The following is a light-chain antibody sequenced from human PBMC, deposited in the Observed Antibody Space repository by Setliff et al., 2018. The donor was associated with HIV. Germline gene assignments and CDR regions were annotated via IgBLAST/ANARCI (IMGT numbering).Light chain of an antibody. Sequence: QSALTQPASVSGSPGQSITISCTGTSSDVGSFSLVSWYQQEPGKAPKLIIYEVTKRPSGISDRFSGSKSGNTASLTVSGLLPEDEADYYCSSYAGSDTLYVFGSGTKVTVL. V-gene: IGLV2-14*02. CDR1: SSDVGSFSL. CDR3: SSYAGSDTLYV. J-gene: IGLJ1*01. CDR2: EVT.